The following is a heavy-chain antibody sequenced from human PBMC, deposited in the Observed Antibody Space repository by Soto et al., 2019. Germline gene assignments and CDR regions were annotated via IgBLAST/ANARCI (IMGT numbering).Heavy chain of an antibody. CDR1: GFTFSSYA. Sequence: GGSLRLSCAASGFTFSSYAMSWVRQAPGKGLEWVSSISSSSSYIYYADSVKGRFTISRDNAKNSLYLQMNSLRAEDTAVYYCARDSSRWLRAHDAFDIWGQGTMVTVSS. J-gene: IGHJ3*02. D-gene: IGHD5-12*01. CDR2: ISSSSSYI. CDR3: ARDSSRWLRAHDAFDI. V-gene: IGHV3-21*01.